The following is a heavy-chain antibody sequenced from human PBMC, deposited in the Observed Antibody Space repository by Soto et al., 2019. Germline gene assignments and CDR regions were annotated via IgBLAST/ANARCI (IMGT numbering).Heavy chain of an antibody. J-gene: IGHJ4*02. CDR1: GGTFSSYT. Sequence: QVQLVQSGAEVKKPGSSVKVSCKASGGTFSSYTFSWVRQAPGQGLEWMGRIIPMLGIANYAQKFQGRVTITADKSTSTAYMELSSLRSEDTAVYYCANRGYSYGFDIYWGQGTLVTVSS. CDR2: IIPMLGIA. V-gene: IGHV1-69*02. CDR3: ANRGYSYGFDIY. D-gene: IGHD5-18*01.